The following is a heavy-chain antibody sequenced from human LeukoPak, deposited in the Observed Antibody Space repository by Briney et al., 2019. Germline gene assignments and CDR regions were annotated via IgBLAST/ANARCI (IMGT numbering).Heavy chain of an antibody. CDR2: MNPNSGNT. J-gene: IGHJ4*02. V-gene: IGHV1-8*01. D-gene: IGHD3-10*01. CDR1: GYTFTSYD. Sequence: ASVKVSCKASGYTFTSYDINWVRQATGQGLEWMGWMNPNSGNTGYAQKFQGRVTMTRNTSISTAYMELSSLRSEDTAVYYCARGLVLWFGELLGYWGQGTLVTVSS. CDR3: ARGLVLWFGELLGY.